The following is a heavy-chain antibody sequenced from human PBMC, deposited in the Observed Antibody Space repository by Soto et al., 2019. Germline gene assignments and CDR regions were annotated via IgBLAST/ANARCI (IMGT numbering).Heavy chain of an antibody. D-gene: IGHD6-13*01. CDR2: MNPINGAT. CDR3: GRGPSPRAPAGGTPYYYAMDV. CDR1: GYDFTAYD. J-gene: IGHJ6*02. Sequence: ASVKVSCKASGYDFTAYDINWVRQASGQGLEWMGWMNPINGATGSARRFQGRVSMTRNAATGTAYLELTSLRSDDTAVYYCGRGPSPRAPAGGTPYYYAMDVWGQGTTVTVSS. V-gene: IGHV1-8*02.